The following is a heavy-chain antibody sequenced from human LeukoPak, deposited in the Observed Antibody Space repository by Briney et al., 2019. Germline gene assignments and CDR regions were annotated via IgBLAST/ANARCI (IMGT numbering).Heavy chain of an antibody. D-gene: IGHD3-3*01. CDR3: AGDLRGFWSVLNC. J-gene: IGHJ4*02. CDR1: GFTFDDYG. CDR2: INWNGGST. Sequence: GGSLRLSCAASGFTFDDYGMSWVRQAPGKGLEWVSGINWNGGSTGYADSVKGRFIISRDNAKNSLYLQMNSLRAEDTALYYCAGDLRGFWSVLNCWGQRTLVTVSS. V-gene: IGHV3-20*04.